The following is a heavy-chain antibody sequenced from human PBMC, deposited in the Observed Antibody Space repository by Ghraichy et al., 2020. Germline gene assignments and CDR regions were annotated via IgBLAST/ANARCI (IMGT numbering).Heavy chain of an antibody. CDR3: AKVTGYNWFDY. D-gene: IGHD1-1*01. V-gene: IGHV3-74*01. CDR1: GFTFNNYW. Sequence: GESLNISCAASGFTFNNYWMRWVRQAPGKGLVWVSRINGGGTSTNYADSVKGRFTISRDNAKNTLYLQMNSLRAEDTAVYYCAKVTGYNWFDYWGQGTLVIVSS. J-gene: IGHJ4*02. CDR2: INGGGTST.